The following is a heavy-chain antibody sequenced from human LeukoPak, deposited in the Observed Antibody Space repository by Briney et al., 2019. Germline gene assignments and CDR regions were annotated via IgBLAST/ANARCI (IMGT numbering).Heavy chain of an antibody. CDR3: ARATTWWSARYYFDY. CDR2: ISYDVNSK. CDR1: GFTFSSYA. D-gene: IGHD3-16*02. V-gene: IGHV3-30*04. Sequence: GRSLRLSCAASGFTFSSYAMHWVRQAPGKGLEWVTTISYDVNSKHYADSVKGRFTISRDNSKNTLYPQMSSLRADDTAVYYCARATTWWSARYYFDYWGQGTLVTVSS. J-gene: IGHJ4*02.